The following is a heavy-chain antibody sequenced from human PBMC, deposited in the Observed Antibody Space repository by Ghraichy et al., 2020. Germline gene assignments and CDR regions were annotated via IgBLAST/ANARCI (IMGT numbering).Heavy chain of an antibody. CDR1: GSTLSGYT. V-gene: IGHV3-21*01. CDR2: ISGSSNYI. Sequence: GESLNISCVGSGSTLSGYTMNWVRQALGKGLDWVSSISGSSNYIDYADSVKGRFTISRDNAKNSLYLQMNSLRAEDTAVYYCATAPLAPPYFDDWGQGTLVTVSS. J-gene: IGHJ4*02. D-gene: IGHD5-12*01. CDR3: ATAPLAPPYFDD.